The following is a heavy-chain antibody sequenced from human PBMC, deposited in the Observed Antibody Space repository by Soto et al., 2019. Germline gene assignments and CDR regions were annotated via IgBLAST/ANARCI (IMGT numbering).Heavy chain of an antibody. V-gene: IGHV3-74*01. Sequence: AGGSLRLSCASSGFTFSRFWMHWVRQAPGKGLVWVSRINTDGSSTTYADSVKGRFTISRDNAKNTLYLQMDSLRAEDTGVYYCTRDPGAYSSTWSFYFDSWGQGT. CDR3: TRDPGAYSSTWSFYFDS. CDR1: GFTFSRFW. D-gene: IGHD6-13*01. J-gene: IGHJ4*02. CDR2: INTDGSST.